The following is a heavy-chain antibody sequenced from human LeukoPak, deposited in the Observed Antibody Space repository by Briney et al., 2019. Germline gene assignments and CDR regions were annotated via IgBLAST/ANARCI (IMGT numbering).Heavy chain of an antibody. D-gene: IGHD6-13*01. Sequence: GGSLRLSCAASRFTFSSYGMHWVRQAPGKGLEWVAVISYDGSNKYYADSVKGRFTISRDNSKNTLYLQMNSLRAEDTAVYYCARDKRSAAGTLGLADYWGQGTLVTVSS. J-gene: IGHJ4*02. V-gene: IGHV3-30*03. CDR3: ARDKRSAAGTLGLADY. CDR2: ISYDGSNK. CDR1: RFTFSSYG.